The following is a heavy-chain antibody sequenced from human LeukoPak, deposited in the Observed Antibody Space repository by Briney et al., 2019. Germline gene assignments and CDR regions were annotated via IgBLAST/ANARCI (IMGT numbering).Heavy chain of an antibody. V-gene: IGHV4-39*07. CDR3: ARCPTKRDTEDY. CDR2: IYYSGST. D-gene: IGHD3-16*02. CDR1: GGSISSSSYY. Sequence: PSETLSLTCTVSGGSISSSSYYWGWIRRPPGKGLEWIGRIYYSGSTYYNPSLKSRVTISVDKSKNQFSLKLTSVTAADTAVYYCARCPTKRDTEDYWGQGTLVTVSS. J-gene: IGHJ4*02.